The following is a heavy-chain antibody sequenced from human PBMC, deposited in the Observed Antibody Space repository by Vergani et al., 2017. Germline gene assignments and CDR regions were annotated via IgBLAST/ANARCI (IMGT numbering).Heavy chain of an antibody. D-gene: IGHD3-22*01. CDR2: INPSGGST. J-gene: IGHJ4*02. Sequence: QVQLVQSGAEVKKPGASVKVSCKASGYTFTSYYMQWVRQPPGQGLEWMGIINPSGGSTSYAQKLQGRVTMTRDTSTSTIYMGLSSLRSEDKAVYYCTRGWYCDSIAYWAYWGQGTLVTVSS. CDR3: TRGWYCDSIAYWAY. V-gene: IGHV1-46*03. CDR1: GYTFTSYY.